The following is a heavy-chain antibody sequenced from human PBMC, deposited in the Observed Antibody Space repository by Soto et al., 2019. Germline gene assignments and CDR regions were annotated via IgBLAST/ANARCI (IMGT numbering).Heavy chain of an antibody. J-gene: IGHJ4*02. D-gene: IGHD3-16*02. V-gene: IGHV3-7*03. CDR2: IEQDGSEK. CDR1: GFTFSSYW. Sequence: PEESLRLSCAASGFTFSSYWMSWVRQAPGKGLEWVANIEQDGSEKYYVDSVKGRFTISRDNAKNSLYLQMNSLRAEDTAVYYCARSYLRLGELSLYYWGQGTLVTVSS. CDR3: ARSYLRLGELSLYY.